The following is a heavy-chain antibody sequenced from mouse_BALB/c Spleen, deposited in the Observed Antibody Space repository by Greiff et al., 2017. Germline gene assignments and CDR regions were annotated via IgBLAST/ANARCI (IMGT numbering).Heavy chain of an antibody. Sequence: EVQLQESGGGLVQPGGSLKLSCAASGFTFSSYTMSWVRQTPEKRLEWVAYISNGGGSTYYPDTVKGRFTISRDNAKNTLYLQMSSLKSEDTAMYYCARGGPLAWFAYWGQGTLVTVSA. V-gene: IGHV5-12-2*01. CDR1: GFTFSSYT. CDR3: ARGGPLAWFAY. J-gene: IGHJ3*01. CDR2: ISNGGGST. D-gene: IGHD3-3*01.